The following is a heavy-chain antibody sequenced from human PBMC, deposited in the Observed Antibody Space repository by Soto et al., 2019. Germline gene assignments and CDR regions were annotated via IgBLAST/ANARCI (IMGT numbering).Heavy chain of an antibody. J-gene: IGHJ4*02. V-gene: IGHV1-69*13. D-gene: IGHD3-10*01. Sequence: SVKVSCKASGGTFSSYAISWVRQAPGQGLEWMGGIIPIFGTANYAQKFQGRVTITADESTSTAYMELSSLRSEDTAVYYCARSPVPVMVRNPYPFDYWGQGTLVTVSS. CDR3: ARSPVPVMVRNPYPFDY. CDR1: GGTFSSYA. CDR2: IIPIFGTA.